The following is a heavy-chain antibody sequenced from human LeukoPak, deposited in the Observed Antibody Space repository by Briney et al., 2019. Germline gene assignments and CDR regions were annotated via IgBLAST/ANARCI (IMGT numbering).Heavy chain of an antibody. D-gene: IGHD3-22*01. CDR2: IWYDGGHK. Sequence: GGSLRLSCAASGFTFSSFGMHWVRQAPGKGLEWVAVIWYDGGHKYYADSVKGRFSISRDNSKNTLYLQMSSLRAEDTAVYYCARDRDYDSANFDYWGQGTLSPSPQ. CDR1: GFTFSSFG. J-gene: IGHJ4*02. CDR3: ARDRDYDSANFDY. V-gene: IGHV3-33*01.